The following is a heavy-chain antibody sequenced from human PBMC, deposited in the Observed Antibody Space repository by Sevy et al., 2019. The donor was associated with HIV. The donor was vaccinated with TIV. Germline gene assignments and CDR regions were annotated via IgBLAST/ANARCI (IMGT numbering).Heavy chain of an antibody. V-gene: IGHV4-34*01. CDR1: GGSFSDYY. J-gene: IGHJ2*01. D-gene: IGHD5-12*01. CDR3: ARATQAPSRSRVAMSHRWYFDL. Sequence: SETLSLTCGAYGGSFSDYYWSWIRQPPGKGLEWIGEIYHNGGTNYNPSFESRVTISADTSKNQFSLNLFSLTDADTAVYFCARATQAPSRSRVAMSHRWYFDLWGRGTLVTVSS. CDR2: IYHNGGT.